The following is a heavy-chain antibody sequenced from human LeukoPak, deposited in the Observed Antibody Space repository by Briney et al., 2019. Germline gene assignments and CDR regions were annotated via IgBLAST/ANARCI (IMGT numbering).Heavy chain of an antibody. J-gene: IGHJ3*02. CDR1: GTSISSYY. Sequence: SETLSLTCTVSGTSISSYYWSWLRQPPGKGPEWIGYVTYTGSRYNPSLKSRVTISTDRSKKEVSLRLSSVTAADTAMYFCARHVDTALIGAFHIWGQGTMVTVS. D-gene: IGHD5-18*01. CDR3: ARHVDTALIGAFHI. CDR2: VTYTGS. V-gene: IGHV4-59*08.